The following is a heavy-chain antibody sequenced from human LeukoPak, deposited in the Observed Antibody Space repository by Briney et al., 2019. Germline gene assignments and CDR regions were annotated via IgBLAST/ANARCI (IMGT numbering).Heavy chain of an antibody. J-gene: IGHJ4*02. Sequence: ASVKVSCKASGGTFSSYDISWVRQAPGQGLEWMGGIMPMFGKTNYAQKFQGRVTTTADKATSTAYMELSSLRSEDTAVYYCAGGRTDIVVVPATLRNYYFDYWGQGTLVTVSS. V-gene: IGHV1-69*06. CDR1: GGTFSSYD. CDR3: AGGRTDIVVVPATLRNYYFDY. D-gene: IGHD2-2*01. CDR2: IMPMFGKT.